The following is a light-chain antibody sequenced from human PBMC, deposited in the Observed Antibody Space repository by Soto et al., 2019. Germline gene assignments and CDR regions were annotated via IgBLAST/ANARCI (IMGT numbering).Light chain of an antibody. CDR3: CSYAGSSTYV. CDR2: EGS. CDR1: SSDVGNYNL. J-gene: IGLJ1*01. Sequence: QSVLTQPASVSGSPGQSITISCTGTSSDVGNYNLVSWYQQHPGKAPKLMIYEGSKRPSGVSNSFSGSKSGNTASLTISILQAEDEADYYCCSYAGSSTYVFGTGTKLTVL. V-gene: IGLV2-23*01.